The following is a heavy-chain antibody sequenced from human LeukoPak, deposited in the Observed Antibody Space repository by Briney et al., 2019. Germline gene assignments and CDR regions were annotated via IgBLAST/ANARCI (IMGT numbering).Heavy chain of an antibody. CDR2: ISTSSSYI. Sequence: GGSLRLSCAGSGFTFSSHSMNWVRQAPGKGLEWVSSISTSSSYIDYADSVKGRFTISRDNAKKSLYLQMNSLRAEDTAVYYCARGAEGIAASDSNFDYWGQGRLVTVSS. CDR1: GFTFSSHS. V-gene: IGHV3-21*01. J-gene: IGHJ4*02. CDR3: ARGAEGIAASDSNFDY. D-gene: IGHD6-13*01.